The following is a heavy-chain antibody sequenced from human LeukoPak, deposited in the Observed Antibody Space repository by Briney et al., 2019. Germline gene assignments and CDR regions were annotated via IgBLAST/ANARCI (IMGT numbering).Heavy chain of an antibody. CDR3: AREQEVEYSSSSTFDY. CDR1: GYTFTGYY. Sequence: ASVKVSCKASGYTFTGYYMHWVRQAPGQGLEWMGWINPNSGGTNYAQKFQGRVTMTRDTSISTAYMELSRLRSDDTAVYYCAREQEVEYSSSSTFDYWGQGTLVTVSS. J-gene: IGHJ4*02. CDR2: INPNSGGT. V-gene: IGHV1-2*02. D-gene: IGHD6-6*01.